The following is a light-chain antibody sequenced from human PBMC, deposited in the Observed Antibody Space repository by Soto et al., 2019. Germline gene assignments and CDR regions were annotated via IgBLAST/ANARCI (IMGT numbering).Light chain of an antibody. CDR3: QHYYSYSGT. CDR2: DAS. CDR1: QNIETG. Sequence: DIQMSQSPSTLSASVGHRLTITCRASQNIETGLAWYQQKPGKAPNLLIYDASTLESGVSSRFSGSGSGTEFTLTISGLQPDDIATYYCQHYYSYSGTFGQGTKVDIK. J-gene: IGKJ1*01. V-gene: IGKV1-5*01.